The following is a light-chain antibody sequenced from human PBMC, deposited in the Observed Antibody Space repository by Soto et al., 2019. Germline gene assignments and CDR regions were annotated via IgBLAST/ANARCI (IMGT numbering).Light chain of an antibody. Sequence: QSALTQPRSVSGSPGQSVTISCTGTSSDVGGYNYVSWYQQHPGKAPKFMIYDVSTRPSGVPDRFSGSKSGNTASLTISGLQAEDEADYYCCSYAGSDTHVFGTGTKVTVL. J-gene: IGLJ1*01. CDR2: DVS. CDR3: CSYAGSDTHV. CDR1: SSDVGGYNY. V-gene: IGLV2-11*01.